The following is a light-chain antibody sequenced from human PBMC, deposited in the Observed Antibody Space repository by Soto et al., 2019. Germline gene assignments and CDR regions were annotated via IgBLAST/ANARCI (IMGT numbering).Light chain of an antibody. CDR1: QDISRW. CDR3: QQASNLTPLT. J-gene: IGKJ4*01. V-gene: IGKV1-12*01. Sequence: DIQMTQSPSSVSASVGDSVTITCRASQDISRWLVWYQQKPGKAPKLLFSAASGLQSGVPSRFSVSGSGTDFTLTISSLQPEDFATYYCQQASNLTPLTFGGGTKVEIK. CDR2: AAS.